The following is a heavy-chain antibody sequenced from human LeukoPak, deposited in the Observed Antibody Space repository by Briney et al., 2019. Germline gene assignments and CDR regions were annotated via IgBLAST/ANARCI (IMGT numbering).Heavy chain of an antibody. D-gene: IGHD6-6*01. Sequence: ASVKVSCKASGYTFTSYDINWVRQATGQGLEWMGWMNPNSGNTGYAQKFQGRVTMTRDMSTSTVYMELSSLRSEDTAVYYCARDYSSSSLDYWGQGTLVTVSS. CDR3: ARDYSSSSLDY. CDR1: GYTFTSYD. CDR2: MNPNSGNT. J-gene: IGHJ4*02. V-gene: IGHV1-8*02.